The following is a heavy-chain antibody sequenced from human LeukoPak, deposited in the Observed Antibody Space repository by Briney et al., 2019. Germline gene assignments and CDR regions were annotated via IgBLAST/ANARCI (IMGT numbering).Heavy chain of an antibody. Sequence: GGSLRLSCEASGFTFSGYAVSWVRQAPGKGLEWVSGFGTDGNTHYAESVRGRFDISRDTSKTTVYLQMNSLRAEDTAIYHCARRLGYCSRTSCYVAPFDYWGQGTLVTVSS. D-gene: IGHD2-2*01. J-gene: IGHJ4*02. CDR2: FGTDGNT. V-gene: IGHV3-23*01. CDR1: GFTFSGYA. CDR3: ARRLGYCSRTSCYVAPFDY.